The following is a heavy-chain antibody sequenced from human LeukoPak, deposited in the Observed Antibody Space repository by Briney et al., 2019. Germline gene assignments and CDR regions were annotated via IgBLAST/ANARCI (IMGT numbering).Heavy chain of an antibody. J-gene: IGHJ4*02. V-gene: IGHV1-18*01. CDR2: ISAYNGNT. Sequence: ASVTVSCMASGYTFTSYDINWVRQAPGQGLERMGWISAYNGNTNYAQKLQGRVTITTDTSTSTAYMELRSLRSDDTAVYYCARDVGYSYGYSPARFDYWGQGTLVTVSS. CDR1: GYTFTSYD. CDR3: ARDVGYSYGYSPARFDY. D-gene: IGHD5-18*01.